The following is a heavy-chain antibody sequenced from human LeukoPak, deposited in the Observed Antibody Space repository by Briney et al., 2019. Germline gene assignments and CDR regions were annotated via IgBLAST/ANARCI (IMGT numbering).Heavy chain of an antibody. CDR2: ISGSGGST. D-gene: IGHD6-13*01. Sequence: GGSLRLSCAASGFTFSSYAMSWVRQAPGKGLEWVSTISGSGGSTYYADSVKGRFTISRDNSRNTLYLQMNSLRADGTAVYYCAKYRSAAGWSPLDYWGQGHLVTVSS. CDR3: AKYRSAAGWSPLDY. V-gene: IGHV3-23*01. CDR1: GFTFSSYA. J-gene: IGHJ4*02.